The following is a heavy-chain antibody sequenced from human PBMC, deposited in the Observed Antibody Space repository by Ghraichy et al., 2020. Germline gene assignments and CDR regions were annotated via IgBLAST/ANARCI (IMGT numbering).Heavy chain of an antibody. CDR1: GFTFSSYA. CDR2: ISGSGGST. J-gene: IGHJ6*02. CDR3: AKDGETTIFGVVIIQHYGMDV. Sequence: GESLRLSCAASGFTFSSYAMSWVRQAPGKGLEWVSAISGSGGSTYYADSVKGRFTISRDNSKNTLYLQMNSLRAEDTAVYYCAKDGETTIFGVVIIQHYGMDVWGQGTTVTVSS. D-gene: IGHD3-3*01. V-gene: IGHV3-23*01.